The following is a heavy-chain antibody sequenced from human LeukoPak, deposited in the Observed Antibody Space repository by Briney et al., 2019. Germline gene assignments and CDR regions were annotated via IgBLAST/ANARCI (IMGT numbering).Heavy chain of an antibody. CDR1: GYTFDSFG. V-gene: IGHV1-18*01. D-gene: IGHD2-15*01. J-gene: IGHJ6*02. Sequence: EASVNVSCRTSGYTFDSFGINWVRQAPGQGLEWVGWSSTYSGHTRNAQKLQGRVPLTTDTSTTTAYMELKNLRGDDTAVYFCARDLLQVAAPAGFHNGMDVWGQGTTVTVSS. CDR3: ARDLLQVAAPAGFHNGMDV. CDR2: SSTYSGHT.